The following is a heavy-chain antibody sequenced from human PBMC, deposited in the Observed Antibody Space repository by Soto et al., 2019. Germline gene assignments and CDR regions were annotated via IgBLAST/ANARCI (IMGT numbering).Heavy chain of an antibody. CDR1: GGSISSGVYY. D-gene: IGHD2-2*01. V-gene: IGHV4-31*03. Sequence: SETLSLTCTVSGGSISSGVYYWSWIRQHPGKGLEWIGYIYYSGSTYYNPSLKSRVTISVDTSKNQFSLKLSSVTAADTAVYYCARDNYRANCSSTSCDDYYYYYYMDVWGKGTTVTVSS. CDR3: ARDNYRANCSSTSCDDYYYYYYMDV. J-gene: IGHJ6*03. CDR2: IYYSGST.